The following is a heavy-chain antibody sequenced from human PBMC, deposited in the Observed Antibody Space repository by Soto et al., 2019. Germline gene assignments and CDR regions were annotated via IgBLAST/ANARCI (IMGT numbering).Heavy chain of an antibody. V-gene: IGHV1-69*12. CDR2: IIPIFGTA. CDR3: ARASAEWELLKGDWFDP. CDR1: GGTFSSYA. D-gene: IGHD1-26*01. Sequence: QVQLVQSGAEVKKPGSSVKVSCKASGGTFSSYAISWVRQAPGQGLEWMGGIIPIFGTANYAQKFQGRVTITADESTSNALMGVSRPRSEDTAVYYCARASAEWELLKGDWFDPWGQGTLVTVSS. J-gene: IGHJ5*02.